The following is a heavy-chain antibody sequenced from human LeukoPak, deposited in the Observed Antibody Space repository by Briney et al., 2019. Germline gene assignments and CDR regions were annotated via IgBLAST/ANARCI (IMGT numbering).Heavy chain of an antibody. J-gene: IGHJ4*02. CDR3: ARAGETYNSIPVNFDF. V-gene: IGHV3-21*01. CDR2: ISSDSSYF. CDR1: GFTFSSYS. Sequence: PGGSLRLSCAASGFTFSSYSLIWGRQAPAKGLEWVSSISSDSSYFYYADSVRGRFTISRNNAKKSLYLQMNSLRAEDTAVYYCARAGETYNSIPVNFDFWGQGTLVTVSS. D-gene: IGHD1-20*01.